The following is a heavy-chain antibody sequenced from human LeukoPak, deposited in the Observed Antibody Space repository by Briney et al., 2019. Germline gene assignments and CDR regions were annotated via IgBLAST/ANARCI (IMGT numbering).Heavy chain of an antibody. V-gene: IGHV4-59*08. Sequence: PSETLSLTCTVSGGSISGYYWTWIPQPPGKGLEWLGYIHYSGTTSHNPSLKSRVSISVDTSKNQFSLKVSSVTAADTAVYYCARLKGEASVTERFDYWGQGTLVTVSS. CDR1: GGSISGYY. CDR2: IHYSGTT. J-gene: IGHJ4*02. D-gene: IGHD3-16*01. CDR3: ARLKGEASVTERFDY.